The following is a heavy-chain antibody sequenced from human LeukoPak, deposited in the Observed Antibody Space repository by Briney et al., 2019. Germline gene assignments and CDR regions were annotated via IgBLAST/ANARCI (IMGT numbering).Heavy chain of an antibody. CDR2: ISSSGSTI. J-gene: IGHJ4*02. D-gene: IGHD1-1*01. CDR3: ARDGRGIPGFDY. V-gene: IGHV3-48*03. CDR1: GFTFSSYE. Sequence: GGSLRVSCAASGFTFSSYEMNWVRQAPGRGLEWVSYISSSGSTIYYADSVKGRFTISRDNAKNSLYLQMNSLRAEDTAVYYCARDGRGIPGFDYWGQGTLVTVSS.